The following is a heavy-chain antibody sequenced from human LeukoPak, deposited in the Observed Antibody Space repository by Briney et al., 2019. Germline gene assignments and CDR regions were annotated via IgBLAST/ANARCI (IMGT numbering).Heavy chain of an antibody. CDR2: IYYSGST. CDR1: GGSISSSSYY. J-gene: IGHJ3*02. CDR3: ARTPVDYDSSGYGDAFDI. Sequence: SETLSLTCTVSGGSISSSSYYWGWIRQPPGKGLKWIGSIYYSGSTYYNPSLKSRVTISVDTSKNQFSLKLSSVTAADTAVYYCARTPVDYDSSGYGDAFDIWGQGTMVTVSS. D-gene: IGHD3-22*01. V-gene: IGHV4-39*07.